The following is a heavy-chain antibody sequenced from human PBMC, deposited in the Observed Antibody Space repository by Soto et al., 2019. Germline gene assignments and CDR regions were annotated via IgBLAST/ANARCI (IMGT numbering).Heavy chain of an antibody. CDR3: AKGFGYSSSCFDY. D-gene: IGHD6-13*01. CDR2: ISGSGGST. Sequence: GGSLRLSCAASGFTFSSYAMSWVRQAPGKGLEWVSAISGSGGSTYYADSVKGRFTISRDNSKNTLYLQMNSLRAEGTAVYYCAKGFGYSSSCFDYWGQGTLVTVSS. V-gene: IGHV3-23*01. CDR1: GFTFSSYA. J-gene: IGHJ4*02.